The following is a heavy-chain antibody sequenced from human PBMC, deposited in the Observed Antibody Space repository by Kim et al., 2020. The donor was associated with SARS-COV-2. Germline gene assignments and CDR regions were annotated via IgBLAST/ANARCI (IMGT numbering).Heavy chain of an antibody. CDR1: GGSISSSSYY. D-gene: IGHD3-10*01. J-gene: IGHJ5*02. Sequence: SETLSLTCTVSGGSISSSSYYWCWLRPPPGKGLEWIGSFHYSGTNYYTPSLRRRVTISVDTTKNYFSLPMTSTAAAAAAEYYCTRDYRGMVVDWFDPCG. CDR3: TRDYRGMVVDWFDP. V-gene: IGHV4-39*07. CDR2: FHYSGTN.